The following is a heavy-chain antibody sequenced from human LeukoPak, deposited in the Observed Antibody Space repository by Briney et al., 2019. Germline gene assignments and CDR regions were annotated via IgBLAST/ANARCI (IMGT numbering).Heavy chain of an antibody. D-gene: IGHD3-3*01. Sequence: QPGGSLRLSCAASGFTFSSYAMSWVRQAPGKGLEWVSAISGSGGSTYYAGSVKGRFTISRDNSKNTLYLQMNSLRAEDTAVYYCAKDLWPYYDFWSGPFDYWGQGTLVTVSS. V-gene: IGHV3-23*01. CDR2: ISGSGGST. CDR1: GFTFSSYA. J-gene: IGHJ4*02. CDR3: AKDLWPYYDFWSGPFDY.